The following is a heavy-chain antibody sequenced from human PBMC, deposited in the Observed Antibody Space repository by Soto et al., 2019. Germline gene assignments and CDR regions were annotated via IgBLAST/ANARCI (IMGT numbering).Heavy chain of an antibody. CDR3: ARAIVVVTPPDY. CDR1: GYTFTSYA. D-gene: IGHD3-22*01. V-gene: IGHV1-3*05. CDR2: INAGNGNT. Sequence: QVQLVQSGAEEKKPGASVKVSCKASGYTFTSYAMHWVRQAPGQRLEWMGWINAGNGNTKYSQKFQGRVTITRYTAASTANMKLSSLRSEDTAVYYCARAIVVVTPPDYWGQGTLVTVSS. J-gene: IGHJ4*02.